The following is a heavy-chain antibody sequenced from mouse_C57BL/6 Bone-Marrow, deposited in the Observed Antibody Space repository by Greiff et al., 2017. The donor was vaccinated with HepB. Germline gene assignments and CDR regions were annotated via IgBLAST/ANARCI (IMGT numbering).Heavy chain of an antibody. CDR2: IRSKSSNYAT. CDR1: GFTFNTYA. CDR3: VRDPLDYDVAWFAY. D-gene: IGHD2-4*01. Sequence: EVQRVESGGGLVQPKGSLKLSCAASGFTFNTYAMHWVRQAPGKGLEWVARIRSKSSNYATYYADSVKDRFTISRDDSQSMLYLQMNNLKTEDTAMYYCVRDPLDYDVAWFAYWGQGTLVTVSA. J-gene: IGHJ3*01. V-gene: IGHV10-3*01.